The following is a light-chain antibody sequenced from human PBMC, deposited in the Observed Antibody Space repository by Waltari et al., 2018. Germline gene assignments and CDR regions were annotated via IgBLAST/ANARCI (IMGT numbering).Light chain of an antibody. CDR3: QQYSGYSGI. V-gene: IGKV1-5*01. Sequence: DIQMTQSPSTLSASVGDRVPITCRASQGISRWLAWYQQTPGKPPKVLIYDASSLASGVPSRFSGSVSETEFTLVISNLQPDDVATYYCQQYSGYSGIFGGGTKVEIK. CDR1: QGISRW. CDR2: DAS. J-gene: IGKJ4*01.